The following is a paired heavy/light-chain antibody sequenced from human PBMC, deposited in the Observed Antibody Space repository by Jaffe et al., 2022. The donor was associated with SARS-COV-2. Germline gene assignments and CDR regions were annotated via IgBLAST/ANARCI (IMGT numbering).Heavy chain of an antibody. CDR2: INYSGYT. CDR3: ARASWDWNEPFDL. D-gene: IGHD1-1*01. Sequence: QVQLQESGPGLVKPSETLSLTCTVSGGSISTKYWSWIRQAPGKGLEWIGFINYSGYTKYNPSLKSRVTMSLGTSKSQSSLNLSSVTTADTAVYYCARASWDWNEPFDLWGRGALVTVSS. CDR1: GGSISTKY. J-gene: IGHJ4*02. V-gene: IGHV4-59*01.
Light chain of an antibody. J-gene: IGLJ1*01. Sequence: QSVLTQPPSVSGAPGQRVTISCTGSGSNIGAGYDVHWYQQLPGTVPKAPKLLIHNNINRPSGVPDRFSGSHSGTSASLAITGLQAEDEADYYCQSYDSSLSGYVFGTGTKVTVL. CDR2: NNI. CDR3: QSYDSSLSGYV. V-gene: IGLV1-40*01. CDR1: GSNIGAGYD.